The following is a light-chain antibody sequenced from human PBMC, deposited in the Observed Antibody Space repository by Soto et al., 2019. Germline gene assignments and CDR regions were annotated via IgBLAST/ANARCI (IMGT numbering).Light chain of an antibody. CDR1: QSVSSSY. Sequence: IMLTQSPATLSLSTGERATLSCRASQSVSSSYLAWYQQKPGQAPRLLIYGASSRATGIPARFSGSGSGTEFTLTISSLQSEDFAVYYCQQYGRLPITFGQGTRLAIK. CDR3: QQYGRLPIT. J-gene: IGKJ5*01. V-gene: IGKV3-20*01. CDR2: GAS.